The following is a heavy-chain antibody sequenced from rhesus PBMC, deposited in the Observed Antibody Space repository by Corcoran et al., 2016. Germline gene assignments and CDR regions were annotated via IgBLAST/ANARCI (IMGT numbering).Heavy chain of an antibody. CDR1: GGSISSSY. CDR3: ASDPYSSWSFDY. Sequence: QLQLQESGPGLVKPSETLSVTCAVSGGSISSSYWSWIRQAPGKGLEWIGYIYGRGSSTNYNPLLKSRVTRSVDTSKNQLSLKLSSVTAADTAVYYCASDPYSSWSFDYWGQGVLVTVSS. V-gene: IGHV4-169*02. CDR2: IYGRGSST. J-gene: IGHJ4*01. D-gene: IGHD6-13*01.